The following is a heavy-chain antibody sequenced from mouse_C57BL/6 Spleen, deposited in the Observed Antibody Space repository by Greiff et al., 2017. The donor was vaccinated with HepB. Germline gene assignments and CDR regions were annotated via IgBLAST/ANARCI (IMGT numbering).Heavy chain of an antibody. D-gene: IGHD1-1*01. V-gene: IGHV1-64*01. CDR3: ARTVEGFYFDY. J-gene: IGHJ2*01. CDR1: GYTFTSYW. Sequence: QVQLQQPGAELVKPGASVKLSCKASGYTFTSYWMHWVKQRPGQGLEWIGMIHPNSGSTNYNEKFKSKATLTVDKSSSTAYMQLSSLTSEDSAVYYCARTVEGFYFDYWGRGTTLTVSS. CDR2: IHPNSGST.